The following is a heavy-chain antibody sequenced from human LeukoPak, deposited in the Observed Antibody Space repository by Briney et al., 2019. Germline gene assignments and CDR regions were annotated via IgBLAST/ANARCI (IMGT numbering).Heavy chain of an antibody. CDR3: AQSRDGYNPFFDY. D-gene: IGHD5-12*01. CDR1: GFTFSDYY. J-gene: IGHJ4*02. V-gene: IGHV3-11*01. CDR2: ISSSGSTI. Sequence: GGSLRLSCAASGFTFSDYYMSWIRQAPGKGLEWVSYISSSGSTIYYADSVKGRFTISGYNAKNSLYLQMNSLRAEDTAVYYCAQSRDGYNPFFDYWGQGTLVTVSS.